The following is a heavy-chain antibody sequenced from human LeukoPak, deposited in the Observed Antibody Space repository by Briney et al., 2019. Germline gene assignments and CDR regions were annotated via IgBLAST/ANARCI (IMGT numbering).Heavy chain of an antibody. CDR2: IHYSGST. V-gene: IGHV4-59*01. CDR1: GDSISSYY. D-gene: IGHD5-24*01. Sequence: SETLSLTCTVSGDSISSYYWNWIRQPPGKGLEWIGHIHYSGSTNYNPSFESRVTISVDTSKNQFSLKLNSVTAADTAVYYCAREQSLSRDGYNWGWFDPWGQGTLVTVSS. J-gene: IGHJ5*02. CDR3: AREQSLSRDGYNWGWFDP.